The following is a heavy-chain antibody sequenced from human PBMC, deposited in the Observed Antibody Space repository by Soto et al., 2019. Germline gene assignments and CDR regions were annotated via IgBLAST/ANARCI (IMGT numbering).Heavy chain of an antibody. V-gene: IGHV3-11*01. Sequence: PGGSLRLSCAASGFTFSDHYMTWIRQAPGKGVEWVSSISSSATTSYYTDSVKGRFTISRDNAENSVDLQMTSLRAEDTAVYYCARVGANKVWNIAPRPKRYFFVYCGQGPLGTVSS. CDR2: ISSSATTS. D-gene: IGHD3-10*01. CDR3: ARVGANKVWNIAPRPKRYFFVY. J-gene: IGHJ4*02. CDR1: GFTFSDHY.